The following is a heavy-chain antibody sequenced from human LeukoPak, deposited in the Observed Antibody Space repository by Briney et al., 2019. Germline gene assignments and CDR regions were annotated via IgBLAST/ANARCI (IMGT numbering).Heavy chain of an antibody. V-gene: IGHV3-43*02. D-gene: IGHD1-26*01. CDR3: ATWAFYHGLDV. J-gene: IGHJ6*02. CDR1: GFAFQAFD. Sequence: GGSLRLSCAASGFAFQAFDMHWVRQAPGKGLEWVSLITSVGTKTYYADSVRGRFTVSRDNSKNSLYLQMNSLRTEDTALYYCATWAFYHGLDVWGQGSAVTISS. CDR2: ITSVGTKT.